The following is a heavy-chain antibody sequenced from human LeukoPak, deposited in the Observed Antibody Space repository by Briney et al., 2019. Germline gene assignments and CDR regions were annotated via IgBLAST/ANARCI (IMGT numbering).Heavy chain of an antibody. CDR3: ATSDQPMLYNYFDY. D-gene: IGHD2-8*01. Sequence: ASVKVSCKASGYTFTNYYMHWVRQARGQGLEWMGWINPNSGGTKYAQKFQGRVIMTSDTSITTFYMELSSLRSDDTAVFYCATSDQPMLYNYFDYWGQGTLVTVSS. V-gene: IGHV1-2*02. CDR1: GYTFTNYY. CDR2: INPNSGGT. J-gene: IGHJ4*02.